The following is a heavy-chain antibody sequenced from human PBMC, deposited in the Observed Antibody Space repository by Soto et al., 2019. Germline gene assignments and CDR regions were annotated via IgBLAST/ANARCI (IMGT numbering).Heavy chain of an antibody. J-gene: IGHJ6*02. CDR3: AIDLKRYYDSSGYGYYYYGMDV. CDR2: IIPIFGTA. CDR1: GGTFSSYA. D-gene: IGHD3-22*01. V-gene: IGHV1-69*01. Sequence: QVQLVQSGAEVKKPGSSVKVSCKASGGTFSSYAISWVRQAPGQGLEWMGGIIPIFGTANYAQKFQGRVTITADESTTIAYMDLSSLRSEDTAVYYCAIDLKRYYDSSGYGYYYYGMDVWGQGTTVTVSS.